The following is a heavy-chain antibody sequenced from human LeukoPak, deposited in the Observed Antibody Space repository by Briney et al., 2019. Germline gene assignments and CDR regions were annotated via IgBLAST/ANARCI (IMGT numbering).Heavy chain of an antibody. CDR3: ARVTTVTNWFDP. CDR2: IYSGGST. D-gene: IGHD4-17*01. J-gene: IGHJ5*02. Sequence: PGGSLRLSCAASGFTVSSNYMSWVRQAPGKGLEWVSVIYSGGSTYYADSVKGRFTISRDNSKNTLYLQMNSLRAEDTAVYYCARVTTVTNWFDPWGQGTLVTVSS. V-gene: IGHV3-53*01. CDR1: GFTVSSNY.